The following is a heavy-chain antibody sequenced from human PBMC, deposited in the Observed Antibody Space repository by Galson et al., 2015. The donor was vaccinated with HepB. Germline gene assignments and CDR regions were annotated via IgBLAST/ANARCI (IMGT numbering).Heavy chain of an antibody. CDR1: GFTFSNYS. V-gene: IGHV3-21*01. CDR2: ISSSSSHT. J-gene: IGHJ4*02. CDR3: ARGGYSSASYY. D-gene: IGHD6-25*01. Sequence: SLRLSCAASGFTFSNYSLNWVRQAPGKGLEWVSSISSSSSHTYYADSVKGRFTISRDNAKNSLYLQMNSLRAEDTAVYYCARGGYSSASYYWGQGTLVTVSS.